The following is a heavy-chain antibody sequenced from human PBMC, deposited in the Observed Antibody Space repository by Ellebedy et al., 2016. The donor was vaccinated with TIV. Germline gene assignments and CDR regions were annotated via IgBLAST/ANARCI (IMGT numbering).Heavy chain of an antibody. CDR1: GFTFSNAW. J-gene: IGHJ4*02. Sequence: GESLKISRAASGFTFSNAWMNWVRQAPGKGLEWVGRIKSKTDGGAADYAAPVKGRFTISSDDSKNTLYLQMNSLKTEDTAVYFCTTVYRYKYDSVWGQGTLVTVSS. V-gene: IGHV3-15*01. CDR3: TTVYRYKYDSV. D-gene: IGHD3-16*01. CDR2: IKSKTDGGAA.